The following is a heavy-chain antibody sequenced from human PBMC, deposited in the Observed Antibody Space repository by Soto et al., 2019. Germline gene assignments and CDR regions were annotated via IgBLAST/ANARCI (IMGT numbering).Heavy chain of an antibody. D-gene: IGHD3-22*01. J-gene: IGHJ4*02. Sequence: GGSLRLSCAASGFTFSSSGMYWVRQAPGKGLEWVAIIWYDGSKKYYADSVKGRFTISRDNSKNTVYLQMNSLRAEDTAVYYCARAPFTIYDTSGYYDYWGQGTLVTVS. CDR2: IWYDGSKK. CDR3: ARAPFTIYDTSGYYDY. V-gene: IGHV3-33*01. CDR1: GFTFSSSG.